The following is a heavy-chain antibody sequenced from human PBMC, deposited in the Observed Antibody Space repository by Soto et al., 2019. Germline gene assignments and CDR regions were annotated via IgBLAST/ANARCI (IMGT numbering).Heavy chain of an antibody. CDR3: ARSYCSGGSCYEGVDY. D-gene: IGHD2-15*01. CDR1: GGSISSYY. J-gene: IGHJ4*02. V-gene: IGHV4-59*01. CDR2: IYYSGST. Sequence: SETLSLTCTVSGGSISSYYWSWIRQPPGKGLEWIGYIYYSGSTNYNPSLKSRVTISVDTSKNQFSLKLSSVTAADTAVYYCARSYCSGGSCYEGVDYWGQGTLVTVSS.